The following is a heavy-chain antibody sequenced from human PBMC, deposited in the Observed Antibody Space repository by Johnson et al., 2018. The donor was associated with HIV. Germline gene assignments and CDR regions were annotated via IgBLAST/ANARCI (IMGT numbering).Heavy chain of an antibody. D-gene: IGHD3-22*01. CDR2: IKQDGSEK. V-gene: IGHV3-7*01. CDR3: ASNLPYDSSGYYYSGRDAFDI. J-gene: IGHJ3*02. CDR1: GFTFSNYW. Sequence: EVQLVESGGGLVQPGGSLRLSCAASGFTFSNYWMSWVRQAPGKGLEWVANIKQDGSEKYYVDSVKGRFNISRDNAKNSLYLQMNSLRAEDTAVYYCASNLPYDSSGYYYSGRDAFDIWGQGTMVTVSS.